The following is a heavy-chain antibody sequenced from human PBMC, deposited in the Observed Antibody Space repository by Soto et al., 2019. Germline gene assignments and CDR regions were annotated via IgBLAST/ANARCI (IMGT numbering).Heavy chain of an antibody. CDR1: GGSISSGGYS. D-gene: IGHD2-2*01. CDR2: IYHSGST. J-gene: IGHJ5*02. CDR3: ARAGYDTEYQPEGLNWFDP. Sequence: PSETLSLTCAVSGGSISSGGYSWSWIRQPPGKGLEWIGYIYHSGSTYYNPSLKSRVTISVDTSKNQFSLKLSSVTAADTAVYCCARAGYDTEYQPEGLNWFDPWGQGTLVTVSS. V-gene: IGHV4-30-2*05.